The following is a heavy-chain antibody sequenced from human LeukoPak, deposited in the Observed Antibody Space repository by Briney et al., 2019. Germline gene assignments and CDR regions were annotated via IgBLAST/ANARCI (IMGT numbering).Heavy chain of an antibody. CDR1: GFTFSTYW. D-gene: IGHD1-26*01. J-gene: IGHJ4*02. CDR2: IKQDGTEK. Sequence: GGSLRLSCAASGFTFSTYWMSWVRQAPGKXLEGVAIIKQDGTEKYYVDSVKGRFTISRDNAENSLCLQMNSLRAEDTAVYYCAGGVGASHFDYWGQGTLVTVSS. CDR3: AGGVGASHFDY. V-gene: IGHV3-7*04.